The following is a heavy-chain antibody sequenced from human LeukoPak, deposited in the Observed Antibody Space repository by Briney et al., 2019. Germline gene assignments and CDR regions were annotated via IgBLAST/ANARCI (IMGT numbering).Heavy chain of an antibody. CDR1: GFTFSSYA. V-gene: IGHV3-30*15. CDR2: ISYDGSNK. J-gene: IGHJ4*02. CDR3: ARDRVLFGYFDY. Sequence: GRSLRLSCAASGFTFSSYAMHWVRQAPGKGLEWVAVISYDGSNKYYADSVKGRFTISRDNSKNTLYLQTSSLRAEDTAVYYCARDRVLFGYFDYWGRGTLVTVSS. D-gene: IGHD2-15*01.